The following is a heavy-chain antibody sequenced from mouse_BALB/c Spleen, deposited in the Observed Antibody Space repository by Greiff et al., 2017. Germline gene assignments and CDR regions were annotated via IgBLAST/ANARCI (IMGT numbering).Heavy chain of an antibody. CDR2: ISSSGST. CDR1: GDSITSGY. D-gene: IGHD2-3*01. J-gene: IGHJ2*01. Sequence: EVMLVESGPSLVKPSQPLSLTCSVTGDSITSGYWNWIRKFPGNKLEYMGYISSSGSTYYNPSLKSRISITRDTSKNQYYLQLNSVTTEDTATYYCARRWLLGYYFDYWGQGTTLTVSS. CDR3: ARRWLLGYYFDY. V-gene: IGHV3-8*02.